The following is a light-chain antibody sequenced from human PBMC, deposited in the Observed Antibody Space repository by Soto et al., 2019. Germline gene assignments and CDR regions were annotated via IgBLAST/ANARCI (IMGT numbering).Light chain of an antibody. CDR2: DVS. Sequence: QSALTQPPSASGSPGQSITISCTGTSSDVGGYDYVSWYQQHPGKAPKLMIYDVSNRPSGVSNRFSGSKSGNTASLPISGRHAEEEADYYCSSSTSSSTHYVFGTGTKVTVL. J-gene: IGLJ1*01. CDR3: SSSTSSSTHYV. V-gene: IGLV2-14*01. CDR1: SSDVGGYDY.